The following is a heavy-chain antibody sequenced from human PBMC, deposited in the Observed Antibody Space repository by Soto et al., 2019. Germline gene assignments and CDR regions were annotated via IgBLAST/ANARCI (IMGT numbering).Heavy chain of an antibody. J-gene: IGHJ6*02. CDR2: IYHSGSN. D-gene: IGHD3-16*01. Sequence: SETLSLTCAVSGYSISSGYYWGWIRQPPGKGLEWIGSIYHSGSNYYNPSIKSRVNISVDTSKNQFSLKMRSVTAADTAVYYCARERGGMDVWGQGNTVA. CDR1: GYSISSGYY. CDR3: ARERGGMDV. V-gene: IGHV4-38-2*02.